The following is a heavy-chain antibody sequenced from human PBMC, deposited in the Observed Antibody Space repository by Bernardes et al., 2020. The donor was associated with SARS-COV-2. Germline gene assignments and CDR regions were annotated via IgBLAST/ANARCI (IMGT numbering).Heavy chain of an antibody. CDR2: ISSSSSTI. D-gene: IGHD2-15*01. CDR1: GFTFSSYS. CDR3: ARAFIVVVRRKNYYGMDV. Sequence: GGSLRLSCAASGFTFSSYSMNWVRQAPGKGLEWVSSISSSSSTIYYADSVKGRFTIPRDKAKNSLYRQMNSLRDEDTAVYYCARAFIVVVRRKNYYGMDVWGQGTTVTVSS. V-gene: IGHV3-48*02. J-gene: IGHJ6*02.